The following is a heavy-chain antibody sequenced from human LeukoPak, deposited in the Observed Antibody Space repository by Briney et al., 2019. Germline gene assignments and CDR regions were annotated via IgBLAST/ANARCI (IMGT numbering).Heavy chain of an antibody. CDR2: ISSSGANI. J-gene: IGHJ6*02. CDR1: GFSFNNYG. Sequence: GGSLRLSCAASGFSFNNYGMSWVRQAPEKGLEWVSSISSSGANIYYAVSVKGRFTISRDNAKNSLYLQMSNLRAEDTAVYFCARGGGLDVWGQGATVTVSS. D-gene: IGHD3-16*01. V-gene: IGHV3-21*04. CDR3: ARGGGLDV.